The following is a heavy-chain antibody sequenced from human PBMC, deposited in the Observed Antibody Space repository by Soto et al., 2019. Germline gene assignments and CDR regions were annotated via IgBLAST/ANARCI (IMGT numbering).Heavy chain of an antibody. CDR1: GFTFSSYA. Sequence: PGRSLRLSCAASGFTFSSYAMSWVRQSPGKGLEWVSAISGSGGSTYYADSVKGRFTISRDNSKNTLYLQMNSLRAEDTAVYYCASSSSGSGYFDYWGQGTLVTVSS. CDR2: ISGSGGST. J-gene: IGHJ4*02. V-gene: IGHV3-23*01. D-gene: IGHD6-6*01. CDR3: ASSSSGSGYFDY.